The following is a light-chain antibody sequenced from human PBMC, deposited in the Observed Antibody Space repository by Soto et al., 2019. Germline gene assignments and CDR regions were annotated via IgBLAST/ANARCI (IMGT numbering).Light chain of an antibody. V-gene: IGKV3-20*01. CDR3: QQYGYPSWT. J-gene: IGKJ1*01. CDR2: DAS. CDR1: QSVSNY. Sequence: EIVMTQSPGTLSLSAGERATLSCRASQSVSNYLAWYQQKPGQAPRLLIYDASDRATGIPARFSGSGSGTDFTLTISRLEPGDFAVYYCQQYGYPSWTFGQGTKVDIK.